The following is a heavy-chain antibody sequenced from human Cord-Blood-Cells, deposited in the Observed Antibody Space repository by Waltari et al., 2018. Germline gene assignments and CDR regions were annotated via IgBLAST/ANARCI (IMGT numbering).Heavy chain of an antibody. CDR2: IYYSGST. CDR1: GGSISSGDYY. Sequence: QVQLQESGPGLVKPSQTLSLTCTVSGGSISSGDYYWSWIRQPPGKGLEWIGYIYYSGSTYYNPSLKSRVTRSVDTSKNQFSLKLSSVTAADTAMYYCAREAEALLDALDIWGQGTMVTVSS. CDR3: AREAEALLDALDI. J-gene: IGHJ3*02. V-gene: IGHV4-30-4*08. D-gene: IGHD2-21*01.